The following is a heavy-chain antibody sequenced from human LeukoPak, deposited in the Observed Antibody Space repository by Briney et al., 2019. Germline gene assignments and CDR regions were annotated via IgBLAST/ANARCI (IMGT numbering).Heavy chain of an antibody. D-gene: IGHD2-2*01. CDR1: GGTFSSYT. Sequence: VKVSCKASGGTFSSYTSSWVRQAPGQGPEWMGRIIPILGIANYAQKFQGRVTITADKSTSTAYMELSSLRSEDTAVYYCARGYCSSTSCFWAKRFDPWGQGTLVTVSS. J-gene: IGHJ5*02. V-gene: IGHV1-69*02. CDR3: ARGYCSSTSCFWAKRFDP. CDR2: IIPILGIA.